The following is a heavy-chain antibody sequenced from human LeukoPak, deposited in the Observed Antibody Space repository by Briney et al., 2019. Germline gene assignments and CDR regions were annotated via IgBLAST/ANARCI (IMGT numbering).Heavy chain of an antibody. V-gene: IGHV3-21*01. CDR2: ISSSSSYI. Sequence: NSGGSLRLSCAASGFTFSSYSMNWVRQAPGKGLEWVSSISSSSSYIYYADSVKGRFTISRDNAKNSLYLQMNSLRAEDTAVYYCARSGGPGSYRYFDYWGQGTLVTVSS. CDR3: ARSGGPGSYRYFDY. CDR1: GFTFSSYS. J-gene: IGHJ4*02. D-gene: IGHD1-26*01.